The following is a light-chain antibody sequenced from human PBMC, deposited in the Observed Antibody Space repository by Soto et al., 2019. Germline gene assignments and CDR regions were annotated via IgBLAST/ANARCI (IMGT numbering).Light chain of an antibody. Sequence: EIVLTQSPGTLSLSPGERATLSCRASESVSSSHIAWYQQKPGQSPRLLIYGPSNRATGIPDRFSGSGSGTDFALSISRLEPEDLEMYYCHQFGDSPQTFGHGTKVDIK. V-gene: IGKV3-20*01. J-gene: IGKJ1*01. CDR3: HQFGDSPQT. CDR2: GPS. CDR1: ESVSSSH.